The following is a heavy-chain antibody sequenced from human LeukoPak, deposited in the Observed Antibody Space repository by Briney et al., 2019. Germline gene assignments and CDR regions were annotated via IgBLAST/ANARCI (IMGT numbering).Heavy chain of an antibody. D-gene: IGHD6-13*01. CDR1: GGTFSGYF. V-gene: IGHV4-34*08. CDR2: INYSGST. J-gene: IGHJ4*02. CDR3: ATCGGGIAAAGSLDY. Sequence: PSETLSLTCAVYGGTFSGYFWTWIRQPPGKGLEWIGEINYSGSTNYNPSLKSRVTISVDTSKNQFSLKLSSVIAADTAVYYCATCGGGIAAAGSLDYWGQGTLVTVSS.